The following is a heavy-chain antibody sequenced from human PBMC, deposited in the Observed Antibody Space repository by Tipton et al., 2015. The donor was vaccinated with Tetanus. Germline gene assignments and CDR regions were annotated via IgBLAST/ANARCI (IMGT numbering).Heavy chain of an antibody. V-gene: IGHV4-39*01. J-gene: IGHJ1*01. CDR2: VYYNGNS. CDR3: ARQDTLNYYYVGYFHD. CDR1: GGSLSSGTFY. Sequence: GLVKPSGTLSLTCTLSGGSLSSGTFYWDWIRHSPGKGLEWIGNVYYNGNSLQNPSLKSRVTLSLDKSKNQFSLKLTSVTAADTAVYYCARQDTLNYYYVGYFHDWGQGTLVTVSS. D-gene: IGHD3-22*01.